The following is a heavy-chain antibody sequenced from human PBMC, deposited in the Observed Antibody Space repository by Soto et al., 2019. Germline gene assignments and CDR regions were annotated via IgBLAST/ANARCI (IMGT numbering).Heavy chain of an antibody. D-gene: IGHD2-15*01. CDR2: IDPSDSYI. CDR3: ARRDCSSSSCYLQYYYGMDV. CDR1: VYSFSNHW. Sequence: GESLKISCKGSVYSFSNHWIIWVRQMPGKGLEWMGNIDPSDSYIKYSPSFQGHVTISADKSISTAYLQWSSLEASDTAVYFCARRDCSSSSCYLQYYYGMDVWGQGTTVTVSS. J-gene: IGHJ6*02. V-gene: IGHV5-10-1*01.